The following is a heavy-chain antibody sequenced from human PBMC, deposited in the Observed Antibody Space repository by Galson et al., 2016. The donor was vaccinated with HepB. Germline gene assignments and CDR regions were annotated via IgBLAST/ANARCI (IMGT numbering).Heavy chain of an antibody. J-gene: IGHJ4*02. V-gene: IGHV4-4*02. CDR1: FGSISSMNW. CDR3: ARGHWGSYSYGLDY. D-gene: IGHD5-18*01. CDR2: IFHSGST. Sequence: SETLSLTCAVSFGSISSMNWWTWVRQPPGKGLEWIGEIFHSGSTNYSPSLKSRVTLSVDKSKNQFSLELRSVTAADTAVYYCARGHWGSYSYGLDYWGQGTLVTVSS.